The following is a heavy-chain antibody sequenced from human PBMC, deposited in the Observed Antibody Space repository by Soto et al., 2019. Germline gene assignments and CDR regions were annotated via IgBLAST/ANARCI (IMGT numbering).Heavy chain of an antibody. D-gene: IGHD6-13*01. CDR2: IWYDGSNK. V-gene: IGHV3-30*02. CDR1: GFTFSTYA. CDR3: VKDESINWYSGHFRH. J-gene: IGHJ1*01. Sequence: PGGSLRLSCAASGFTFSTYAMHWVRQAPGKGLEWVAAIWYDGSNKYYADSVKGQFIISRDNSKNTLYLQMNSLSAEDTAFYYCVKDESINWYSGHFRHWGQGTLVTVSS.